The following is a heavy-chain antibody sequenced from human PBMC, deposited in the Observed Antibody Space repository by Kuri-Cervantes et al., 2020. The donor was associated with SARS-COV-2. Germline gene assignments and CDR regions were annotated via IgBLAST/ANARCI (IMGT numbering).Heavy chain of an antibody. V-gene: IGHV1-69*10. CDR2: IIPIFGIA. J-gene: IGHJ6*02. CDR3: ARDHPTVTPSSGMDV. CDR1: GGTFSSYA. D-gene: IGHD4-11*01. Sequence: SVKVSCKASGGTFSSYAISWVRQAPGQGLEWMGGIIPIFGIANYAQKFQGRVTITADKSTGTAYMELSSLRSEDTAVYYCARDHPTVTPSSGMDVWGQGTTVTVSS.